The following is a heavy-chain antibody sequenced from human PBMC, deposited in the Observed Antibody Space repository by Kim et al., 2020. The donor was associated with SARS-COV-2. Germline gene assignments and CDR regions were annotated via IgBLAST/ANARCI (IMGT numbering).Heavy chain of an antibody. CDR2: ISGSGGST. Sequence: GGSLRLSCAASGFTFSSYAMSWVRQAPGKGLEWVSAISGSGGSTYYADSVKGRFTISRDNSKNTLYLQMNSLRAEDTAVYYCAKESQRSPGLWFGGLLSYFDYWGQGTLVTVSS. CDR1: GFTFSSYA. J-gene: IGHJ4*02. D-gene: IGHD3-10*01. CDR3: AKESQRSPGLWFGGLLSYFDY. V-gene: IGHV3-23*01.